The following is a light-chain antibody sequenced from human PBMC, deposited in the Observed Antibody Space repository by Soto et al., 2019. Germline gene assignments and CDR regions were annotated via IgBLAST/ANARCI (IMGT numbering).Light chain of an antibody. Sequence: DIQMTQSPSTLSASVGDGVTITCRASQSISNRLAWYQQRPGKAPKYLIYDASTLDSGAPSRFSGSGSGTDFTLTISSLQPEDFATYYCQQSYSTLWTFGQGTKVDIK. V-gene: IGKV1-5*01. CDR1: QSISNR. CDR3: QQSYSTLWT. J-gene: IGKJ1*01. CDR2: DAS.